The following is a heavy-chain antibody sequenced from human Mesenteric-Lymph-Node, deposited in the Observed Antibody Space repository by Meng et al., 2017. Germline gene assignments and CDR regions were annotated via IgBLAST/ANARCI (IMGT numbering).Heavy chain of an antibody. CDR2: ISAYNGNT. CDR3: ARAIWNWGSQGYWYFDL. V-gene: IGHV1-18*01. CDR1: GGTFSSYA. J-gene: IGHJ2*01. D-gene: IGHD7-27*01. Sequence: ASVKVSCKASGGTFSSYAISWVRQAPGQGLEWMGWISAYNGNTNYAQKLQGRVTMTTDTSTSTAYMELSSLRSEDTAVYYCARAIWNWGSQGYWYFDLWGRGTLVTVSS.